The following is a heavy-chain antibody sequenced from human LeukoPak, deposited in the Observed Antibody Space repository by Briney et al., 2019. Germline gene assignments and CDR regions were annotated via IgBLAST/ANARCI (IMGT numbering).Heavy chain of an antibody. J-gene: IGHJ4*02. CDR3: ARDRAPGRVGATRHPGY. V-gene: IGHV3-7*01. D-gene: IGHD1-26*01. CDR2: IKQDGSEK. CDR1: GFTFSSYA. Sequence: GGSLRLSCAASGFTFSSYAMSWVRQAPGKGLEWVANIKQDGSEKYYVDSVKGRFPISRDNAKNSLYLQMNSLRAEDTAVYYCARDRAPGRVGATRHPGYWGQGTLVTVSS.